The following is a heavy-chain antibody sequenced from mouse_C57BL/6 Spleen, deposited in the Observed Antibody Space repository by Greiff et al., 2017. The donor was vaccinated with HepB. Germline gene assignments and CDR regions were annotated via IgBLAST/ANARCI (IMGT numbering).Heavy chain of an antibody. CDR1: GFTFSSYA. Sequence: EVMLVESGEGLVKPGGSLKLSCAASGFTFSSYAMSWVRQTPEKRLEWVAYISSGGDYIYYADTVKGRFTISRDNARNTLYLQMSSLKSEDTAMYYCTRADSSGWFAYWGQGTLVTVSA. CDR2: ISSGGDYI. D-gene: IGHD3-2*02. J-gene: IGHJ3*01. V-gene: IGHV5-9-1*02. CDR3: TRADSSGWFAY.